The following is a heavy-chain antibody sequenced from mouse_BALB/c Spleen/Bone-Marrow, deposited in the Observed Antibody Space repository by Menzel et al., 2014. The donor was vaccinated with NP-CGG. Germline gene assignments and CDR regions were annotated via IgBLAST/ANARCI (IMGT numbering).Heavy chain of an antibody. CDR3: ARELGAWFAY. J-gene: IGHJ3*01. V-gene: IGHV2-9*02. CDR1: GFSLTSYG. Sequence: VQRVESGPGLVAPSQSLSITCTVSGFSLTSYGVHWVRRPPGKGLEWLGIIWAGGNTNYNSALMSRLSISKDNSKSQVFLKMNSLQTDDTAMYYCARELGAWFAYWGQGTLVTVSA. D-gene: IGHD4-1*01. CDR2: IWAGGNT.